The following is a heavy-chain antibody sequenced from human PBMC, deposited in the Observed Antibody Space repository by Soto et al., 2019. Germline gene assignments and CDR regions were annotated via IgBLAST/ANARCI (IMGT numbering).Heavy chain of an antibody. Sequence: PGGSLRLSCVASGLTFSNYNMNWVRHAPGKGLEWVSHISGSSIYIHYADSVRGRFTISRDNAKNSVYLQMDSLRVEDTAVYYCAREGALKPFSSWGQGALVTVSS. CDR1: GLTFSNYN. CDR2: ISGSSIYI. J-gene: IGHJ5*02. V-gene: IGHV3-21*01. CDR3: AREGALKPFSS.